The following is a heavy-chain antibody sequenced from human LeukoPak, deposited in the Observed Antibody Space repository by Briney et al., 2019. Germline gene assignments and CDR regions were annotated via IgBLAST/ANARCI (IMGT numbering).Heavy chain of an antibody. CDR3: ARYCSSTSCYDDY. J-gene: IGHJ4*02. V-gene: IGHV1-8*01. Sequence: ASVKVSCKASGYTFTSYDINWVRHATGQGLEWMGWMNPNSGNTGYAQKFQGRVTMTRNTSISTAYMELSSLRSEDTAVYYCARYCSSTSCYDDYWGQGTLVTVSS. CDR1: GYTFTSYD. CDR2: MNPNSGNT. D-gene: IGHD2-2*01.